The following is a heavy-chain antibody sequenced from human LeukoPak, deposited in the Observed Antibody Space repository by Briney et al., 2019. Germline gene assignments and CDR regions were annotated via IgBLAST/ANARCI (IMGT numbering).Heavy chain of an antibody. J-gene: IGHJ4*02. CDR2: INHSGST. Sequence: PSETLSLTCAVYGGSFSGYYWSWIRQPPGKGLEWIGEINHSGSTNYNPSLKSRVTISVDTSKNQFSLKLSSVTAADTAVYYCARYSRYCSGGSCSPFDYWGQGTLATVSS. D-gene: IGHD2-15*01. CDR3: ARYSRYCSGGSCSPFDY. V-gene: IGHV4-34*01. CDR1: GGSFSGYY.